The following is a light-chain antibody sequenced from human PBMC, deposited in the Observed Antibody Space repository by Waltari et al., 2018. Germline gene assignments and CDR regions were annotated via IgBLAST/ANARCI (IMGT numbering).Light chain of an antibody. V-gene: IGLV2-14*03. Sequence: QSALTQPASVSGSPGQSITISCTGTSSALGSYNYVSWYQQHPGKAPKLIIFDVTNRPSGVSNRFSGSKSGNTASLIISGLQGEDEADYYCSSYMDTTALELFGGGTSLTVL. CDR3: SSYMDTTALEL. CDR1: SSALGSYNY. CDR2: DVT. J-gene: IGLJ2*01.